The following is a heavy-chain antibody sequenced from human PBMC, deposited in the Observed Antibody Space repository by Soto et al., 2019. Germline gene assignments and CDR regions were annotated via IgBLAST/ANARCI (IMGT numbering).Heavy chain of an antibody. J-gene: IGHJ4*02. CDR2: INPNSGGT. CDR1: GYTFTGYY. CDR3: ARGPPYYDILTAFDY. D-gene: IGHD3-9*01. V-gene: IGHV1-2*04. Sequence: ASVKVSCKASGYTFTGYYMHWVRQAPGQGLEWMGWINPNSGGTNYAQKFQGWVTMTRDTSISTAYMELSRLRSDDTAVYYCARGPPYYDILTAFDYWGQGTLVTVSS.